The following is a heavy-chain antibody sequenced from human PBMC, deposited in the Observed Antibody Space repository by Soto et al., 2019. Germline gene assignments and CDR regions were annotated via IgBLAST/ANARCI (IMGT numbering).Heavy chain of an antibody. CDR1: GGSISSGGYY. V-gene: IGHV4-31*03. J-gene: IGHJ5*02. CDR3: ARSVFP. CDR2: IYYIGST. Sequence: QVQLKESGPGLVKPSQTLSLTCTVSGGSISSGGYYWNWIRQHPGKGLEWIGYIYYIGSTYYNPSLKSRVTISLDTSKNQCSLKLSAVTGAHTAVYYCARSVFPWGQGTLVTVSS.